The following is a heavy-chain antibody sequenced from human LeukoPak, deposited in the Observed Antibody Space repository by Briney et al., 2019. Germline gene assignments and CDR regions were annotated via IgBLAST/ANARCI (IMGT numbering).Heavy chain of an antibody. CDR3: GRDGAVGGAPHDSFDI. V-gene: IGHV1-69*04. CDR1: GGTFSSYA. Sequence: SVKVSCKATGGTFSSYAISSVRQALGQGIEWMGRIIPILGIADYAQKFQGRVTITADKSASTAYMELSSLRSEDTAVYYCGRDGAVGGAPHDSFDIWGQGTMVTVSS. CDR2: IIPILGIA. D-gene: IGHD4-23*01. J-gene: IGHJ3*02.